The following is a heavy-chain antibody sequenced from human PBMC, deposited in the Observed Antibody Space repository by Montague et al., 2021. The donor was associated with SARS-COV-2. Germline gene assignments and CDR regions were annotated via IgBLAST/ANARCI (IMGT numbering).Heavy chain of an antibody. CDR1: GGSISNYY. CDR3: ARETRYSSGLRYYYVMDV. J-gene: IGHJ6*02. CDR2: LYTSGST. V-gene: IGHV4-4*07. Sequence: SETLSLTCTVSGGSISNYYWTWIRQPAGKGLEWIGRLYTSGSTTYNPSLKSRVTMSVDTSKNQFSLDVTSVTAADTGIYYCARETRYSSGLRYYYVMDVWGQGTTVTVS. D-gene: IGHD6-19*01.